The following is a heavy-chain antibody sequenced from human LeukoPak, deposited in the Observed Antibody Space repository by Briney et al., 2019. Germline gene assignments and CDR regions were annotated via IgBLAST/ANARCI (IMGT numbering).Heavy chain of an antibody. CDR2: MNPNSANT. CDR3: ARSRYDSSAYRFDS. D-gene: IGHD3-22*01. V-gene: IGHV1-8*01. J-gene: IGHJ4*02. CDR1: GYTFTSYD. Sequence: ASVKVSCKASGYTFTSYDINWVRQAPGQGLEWMGWMNPNSANTGYAQKFKGRVTMTRNNSITTAYMELSSLTSEDTAVYYCARSRYDSSAYRFDSWGPGTLVTVSS.